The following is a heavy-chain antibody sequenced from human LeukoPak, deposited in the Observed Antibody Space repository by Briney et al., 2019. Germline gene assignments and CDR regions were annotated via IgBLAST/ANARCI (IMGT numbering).Heavy chain of an antibody. J-gene: IGHJ4*02. D-gene: IGHD1-1*01. Sequence: GGSLRLSCAASGFTVSSNYMSWVRQAPGKGLEWVSVIYSGGSTYYADSVKGRFTISRDNSKNTLYLQMNSLRAEDTAVYYCARVRTGTTSWEFDYWGQGTLVTVSS. CDR1: GFTVSSNY. V-gene: IGHV3-53*05. CDR3: ARVRTGTTSWEFDY. CDR2: IYSGGST.